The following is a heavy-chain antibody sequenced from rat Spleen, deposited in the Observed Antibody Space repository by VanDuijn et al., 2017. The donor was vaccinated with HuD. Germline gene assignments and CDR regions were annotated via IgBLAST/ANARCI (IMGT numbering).Heavy chain of an antibody. V-gene: IGHV5-7*01. CDR1: GFTFSDYY. J-gene: IGHJ1*01. Sequence: EVQLVEFDGGLVQPGRSLKLSCAASGFTFSDYYMAWVRPAPTKGLEWVATISYDGSSTYYRDSVKGRFTISRDNAKSTLYLQMGSLRSEDTATYYCARHAYYDGFYHWFFDFWGPGTMVTVSS. D-gene: IGHD1-12*03. CDR2: ISYDGSST. CDR3: ARHAYYDGFYHWFFDF.